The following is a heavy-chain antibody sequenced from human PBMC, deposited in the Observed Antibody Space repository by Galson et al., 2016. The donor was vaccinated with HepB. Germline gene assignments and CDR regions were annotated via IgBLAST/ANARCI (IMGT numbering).Heavy chain of an antibody. CDR3: ARTYGSSAEFDY. V-gene: IGHV1-18*01. CDR1: GYSFITYG. D-gene: IGHD6-6*01. CDR2: ISGNTGNT. Sequence: SVKVSCKASGYSFITYGIHWVRQAPGQRPEWMGWISGNTGNTNYAQNLQGRVTMTTDAATSTAYLELTSLTSDDTAVYCCARTYGSSAEFDYWGQGTLVTVSS. J-gene: IGHJ4*02.